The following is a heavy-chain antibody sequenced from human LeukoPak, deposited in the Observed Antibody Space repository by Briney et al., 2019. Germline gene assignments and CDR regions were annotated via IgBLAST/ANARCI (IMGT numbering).Heavy chain of an antibody. J-gene: IGHJ4*02. Sequence: PGGSLRLSCSTSGFTFGDYAMSWVRQAPGKGLGWVGFIQAKAYGGATKYAASVNGRFSISRDDSQSIANLQMNDLKTEATAVYYCTRAPHPRCSSSGCYLDYWGQGTLVTVSS. D-gene: IGHD2-2*01. CDR2: IQAKAYGGAT. CDR1: GFTFGDYA. CDR3: TRAPHPRCSSSGCYLDY. V-gene: IGHV3-49*04.